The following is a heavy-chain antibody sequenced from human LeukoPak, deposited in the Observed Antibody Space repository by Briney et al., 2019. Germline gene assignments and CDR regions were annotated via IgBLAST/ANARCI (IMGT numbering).Heavy chain of an antibody. CDR2: ISGSGGST. CDR1: GFTFSSYA. Sequence: GGSLRLSCAASGFTFSSYAMSWVRQAPGKGLEWVSAISGSGGSTYYADSVKGRFTISRDNSKNTLYLQMHSLRAEDTAVYYWAKGVDWQSRSYFDFWGQGTPVTVSS. CDR3: AKGVDWQSRSYFDF. J-gene: IGHJ4*02. V-gene: IGHV3-23*01. D-gene: IGHD3-3*01.